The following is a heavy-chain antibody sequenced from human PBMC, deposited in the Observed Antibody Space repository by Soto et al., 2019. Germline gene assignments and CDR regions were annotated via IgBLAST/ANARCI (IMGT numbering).Heavy chain of an antibody. CDR2: IDPTDSSS. Sequence: GESLKISCKGSGYTFSGYWISWVRQTPGKGLEWMGRIDPTDSSSNYNPSFEGHVTVSADASVGTAFLQWNSLEASDTAMYYCARHGAYSSSEHFDYWGQGTLVTVSS. D-gene: IGHD6-6*01. CDR1: GYTFSGYW. J-gene: IGHJ4*02. CDR3: ARHGAYSSSEHFDY. V-gene: IGHV5-10-1*01.